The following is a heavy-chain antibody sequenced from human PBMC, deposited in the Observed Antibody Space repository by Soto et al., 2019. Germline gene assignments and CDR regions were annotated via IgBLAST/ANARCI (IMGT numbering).Heavy chain of an antibody. CDR3: AREPHSIDY. CDR1: RFTFSNYW. CDR2: IKQDGSEK. Sequence: EVQLVESGGGLVQPGGSLRLSCAASRFTFSNYWMSWVRQAPGKGLEWVANIKQDGSEKYYVDSVKGRFTISRDNAKNSLYLQMNSLRAEDTAVYYCAREPHSIDYWGQGTLVTVSS. D-gene: IGHD2-15*01. J-gene: IGHJ4*02. V-gene: IGHV3-7*01.